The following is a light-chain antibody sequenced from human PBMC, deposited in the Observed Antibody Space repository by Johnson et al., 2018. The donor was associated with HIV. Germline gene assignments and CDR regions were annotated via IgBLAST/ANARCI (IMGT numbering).Light chain of an antibody. CDR2: DNH. Sequence: QSVLTQPPSVSAAPGQKVNISCSGSSSNIGNNYVSWYQQLPGTAPKVLIYDNHKRPSGIPDRVSGSKSGTSATLGITGLQTGDEADYYCGTWDSSLSVYVSGPGTKVTVL. CDR1: SSNIGNNY. V-gene: IGLV1-51*01. CDR3: GTWDSSLSVYV. J-gene: IGLJ1*01.